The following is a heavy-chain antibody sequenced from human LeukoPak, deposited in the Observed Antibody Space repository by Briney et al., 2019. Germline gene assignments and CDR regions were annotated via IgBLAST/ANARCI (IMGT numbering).Heavy chain of an antibody. D-gene: IGHD1-1*01. CDR2: IYHTGST. J-gene: IGHJ5*02. CDR3: AREGGPQSLRGTFDP. Sequence: SETLSLTCAVSGGSISSITWWSWVRQSPGKGLEWIGEIYHTGSTNYNPSLKSRVTMSVDKSKNQFSLKLSSVTAADTAVYYCAREGGPQSLRGTFDPWGQGTLVTVSS. CDR1: GGSISSITW. V-gene: IGHV4-4*02.